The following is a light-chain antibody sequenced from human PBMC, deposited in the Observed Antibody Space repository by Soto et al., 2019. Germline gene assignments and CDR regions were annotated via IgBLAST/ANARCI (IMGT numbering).Light chain of an antibody. CDR1: QSVSSSY. J-gene: IGKJ3*01. CDR3: QQHGSSSLFT. Sequence: EIVLTQSPGTLSLSPGERATLSCRASQSVSSSYLAWYQQKPGQAPRLLIYGASSRATGIPDRFSGSGSGTDFTLTISRLEPEDFAVYYCQQHGSSSLFTFGPGTKVDIK. V-gene: IGKV3-20*01. CDR2: GAS.